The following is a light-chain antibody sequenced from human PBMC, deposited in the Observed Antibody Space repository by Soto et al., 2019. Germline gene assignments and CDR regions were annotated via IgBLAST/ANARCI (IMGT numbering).Light chain of an antibody. J-gene: IGKJ2*01. CDR3: QQANSYPLT. V-gene: IGKV1-12*01. Sequence: DIQMTQFPSSVSASVGDRVIITCRASQNIHSWLAWYQQKPGQAPRLLIYAASNLQPGVPSRFSGNGSGTEFTLTIDNLQPEDFATYSCQQANSYPLTFGQGTNVEIK. CDR1: QNIHSW. CDR2: AAS.